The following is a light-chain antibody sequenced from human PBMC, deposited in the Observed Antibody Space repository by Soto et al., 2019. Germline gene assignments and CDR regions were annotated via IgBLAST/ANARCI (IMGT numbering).Light chain of an antibody. CDR1: SSDVGAYKY. Sequence: QSALTQPRSVSGSPGQSVTISCTGTSSDVGAYKYVSWYQQHPGKAPKLMIYDVTKRPSGVPDRFSGSKSGNTASLTISGLQTEDEADYYCCSYAGIYTLVFGGGTKLTVL. J-gene: IGLJ3*02. CDR2: DVT. V-gene: IGLV2-11*01. CDR3: CSYAGIYTLV.